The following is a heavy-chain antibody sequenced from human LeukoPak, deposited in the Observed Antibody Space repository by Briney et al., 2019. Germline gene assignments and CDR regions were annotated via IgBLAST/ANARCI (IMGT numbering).Heavy chain of an antibody. J-gene: IGHJ3*02. CDR2: MNPNSGNT. V-gene: IGHV1-8*01. CDR1: GYTFTSYN. Sequence: ASVKVSCKASGYTFTSYNINWVRQVTGQGLEWMGWMNPNSGNTGYAQKFQGRVTMTGNTSISTAYMELSSLRSEDTAVYYCARQGKCCSGGSCYSAADAFDIWGQGTLVTVSS. CDR3: ARQGKCCSGGSCYSAADAFDI. D-gene: IGHD2-15*01.